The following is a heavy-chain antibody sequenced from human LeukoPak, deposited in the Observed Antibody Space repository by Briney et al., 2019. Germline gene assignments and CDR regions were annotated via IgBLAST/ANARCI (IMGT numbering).Heavy chain of an antibody. CDR1: GGSISSGGYY. J-gene: IGHJ4*02. CDR2: IYYSGST. D-gene: IGHD3-22*01. CDR3: ASNYNYYDSSGFDY. Sequence: PSQTLTLTCTVSGGSISSGGYYWSWIRQHPGKGLEWIGYIYYSGSTYYNPSLKSRVTISVDTSKNQFSLKLSSVTAADTAVYYCASNYNYYDSSGFDYWGQGTLVTVSS. V-gene: IGHV4-31*03.